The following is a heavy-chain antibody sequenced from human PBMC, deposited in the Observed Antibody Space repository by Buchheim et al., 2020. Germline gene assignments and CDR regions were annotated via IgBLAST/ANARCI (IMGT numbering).Heavy chain of an antibody. J-gene: IGHJ6*02. CDR2: IYYSGST. D-gene: IGHD3-3*01. Sequence: QVQLQESGPGLVKPSQTLSLTCTVSGGSISSGDYYWSWIRQPPGKGLEWIGYIYYSGSTYYNPSLKSRVTISVDTSKNQFSLKLSSVTAADTAVYYCARDRGYHYDFWTPYYYYGMDVWGQGTT. CDR3: ARDRGYHYDFWTPYYYYGMDV. CDR1: GGSISSGDYY. V-gene: IGHV4-30-4*01.